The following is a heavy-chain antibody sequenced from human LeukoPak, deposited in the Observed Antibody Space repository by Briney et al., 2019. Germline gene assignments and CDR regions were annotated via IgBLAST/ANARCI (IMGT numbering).Heavy chain of an antibody. J-gene: IGHJ4*02. D-gene: IGHD5-12*01. CDR2: IYYSGST. CDR1: GGSISSGSYY. V-gene: IGHV4-39*01. Sequence: SETLSLTCTVSGGSISSGSYYWGWIRQPPGKGLEWIGTIYYSGSTYYNPSLKSRVTISVDSSKNQFSLKLSSVTAADTAVYFCASLYNGYDQPIASWGQGALVTVSS. CDR3: ASLYNGYDQPIAS.